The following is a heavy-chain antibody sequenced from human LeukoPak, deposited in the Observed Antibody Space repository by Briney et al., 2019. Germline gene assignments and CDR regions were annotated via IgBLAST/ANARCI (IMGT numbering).Heavy chain of an antibody. CDR1: GFSFSTFD. D-gene: IGHD6-6*01. V-gene: IGHV3-30*04. J-gene: IGHJ6*03. Sequence: GGSLRLSCAASGFSFSTFDMRWVRQAPGKGLEWVSYISYGESNIYYADSVKGRFTISRDNSNNTLYLRMNSLRGDDTAVYYCARGTDYTSSYYYHYPMDVWGKGTTVTVSS. CDR2: ISYGESNI. CDR3: ARGTDYTSSYYYHYPMDV.